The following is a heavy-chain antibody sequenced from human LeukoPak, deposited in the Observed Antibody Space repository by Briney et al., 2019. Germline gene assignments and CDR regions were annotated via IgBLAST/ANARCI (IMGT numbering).Heavy chain of an antibody. Sequence: GRSLRLSCAASGFTFSTYAMHWVRQAPGKGLEWWAVISYDGSNKYYADSVKGRFTISRDNSKHTLYLQMNSLRAEDTAVYYCARANDYSNYGQLDYWGQGTLVTVSS. CDR2: ISYDGSNK. J-gene: IGHJ4*02. CDR1: GFTFSTYA. CDR3: ARANDYSNYGQLDY. D-gene: IGHD4-11*01. V-gene: IGHV3-30*01.